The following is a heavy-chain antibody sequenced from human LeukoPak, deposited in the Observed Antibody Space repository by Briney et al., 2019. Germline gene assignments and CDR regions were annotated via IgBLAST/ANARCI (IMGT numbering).Heavy chain of an antibody. V-gene: IGHV1-2*02. D-gene: IGHD6-6*01. CDR3: ARGLRYSSSSLGY. CDR2: INPNSGGT. Sequence: ASVKVSCKASGYTFTSYYMHWLRQAPGQGLEWMGWINPNSGGTNYAQKFQGRVTMTRDTSISTAYVERSRLRSDDTAVYYCARGLRYSSSSLGYWGQGTLVTVSS. J-gene: IGHJ4*02. CDR1: GYTFTSYY.